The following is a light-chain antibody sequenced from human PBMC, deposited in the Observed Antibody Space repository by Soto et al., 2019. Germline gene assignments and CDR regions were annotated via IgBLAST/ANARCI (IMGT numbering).Light chain of an antibody. CDR3: AAWDDSLSGL. CDR1: SSNIGSNY. Sequence: QSVLTQPPSASGTPGQRVTISWSGSSSNIGSNYVYWYQQLPGTAPKLLIYRNNQRPSGVPDRFSGSKSGTSASLAISGLRSEDEADYYCAAWDDSLSGLFGGGTKLTVL. J-gene: IGLJ2*01. V-gene: IGLV1-47*01. CDR2: RNN.